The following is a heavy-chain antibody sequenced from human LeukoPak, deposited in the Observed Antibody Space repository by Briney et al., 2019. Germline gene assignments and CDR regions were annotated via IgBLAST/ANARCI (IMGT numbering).Heavy chain of an antibody. J-gene: IGHJ4*02. CDR3: AREQQLIRGDY. Sequence: ASVKVSCKAPGYTFTSYSINWVRQAPGQGLEWMGWISAYNGNSHYTQKFQGRVTMTTDTSTSTAYMELRSLRSDDTAVYYCAREQQLIRGDYWGQGTLVTVSS. V-gene: IGHV1-18*01. CDR1: GYTFTSYS. CDR2: ISAYNGNS. D-gene: IGHD6-13*01.